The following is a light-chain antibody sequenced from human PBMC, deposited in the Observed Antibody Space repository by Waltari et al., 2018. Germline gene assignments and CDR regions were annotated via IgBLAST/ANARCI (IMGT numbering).Light chain of an antibody. CDR3: MQVFQTPYT. V-gene: IGKV2-28*01. J-gene: IGKJ2*01. Sequence: DIVLTQYPLTLPVNPGEPASISCRSSQGLLHTTGYNYLGWYLQKPGQSPQLLIYLGSNRASGVPDRFSGSASGTDFTLTISRVEAEDVGVYYCMQVFQTPYTFGQGTKLEIK. CDR2: LGS. CDR1: QGLLHTTGYNY.